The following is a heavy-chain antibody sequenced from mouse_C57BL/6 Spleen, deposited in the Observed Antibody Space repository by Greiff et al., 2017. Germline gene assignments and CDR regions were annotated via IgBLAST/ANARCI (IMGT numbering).Heavy chain of an antibody. Sequence: VKLMESGPGLVQPSQSLSITCTVSGFSLTSYGAHWVRQSPGKGLEWLGVIWSGGSTDYNAAFISRLSISKDNSKSQVFFKMNSLQADDTAIYYCASYDGYGWYFDVWGTGTTVTVSS. CDR3: ASYDGYGWYFDV. D-gene: IGHD2-3*01. CDR2: IWSGGST. J-gene: IGHJ1*03. CDR1: GFSLTSYG. V-gene: IGHV2-2*01.